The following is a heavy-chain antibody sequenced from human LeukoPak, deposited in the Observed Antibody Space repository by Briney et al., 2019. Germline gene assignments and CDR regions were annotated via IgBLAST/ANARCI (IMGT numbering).Heavy chain of an antibody. CDR3: ARGPPRTGRERYFDR. CDR1: GGSLNDYY. CDR2: IYYRGTT. Sequence: SETLSLTCAVSGGSLNDYYRNWMRQSPGEGLEWIGYIYYRGTTNYNPSLNSRVTISLDWSKNQFSLKLNFVTAADTAVYYCARGPPRTGRERYFDRWGQGTLVSVSS. J-gene: IGHJ4*02. V-gene: IGHV4-59*01. D-gene: IGHD1-1*01.